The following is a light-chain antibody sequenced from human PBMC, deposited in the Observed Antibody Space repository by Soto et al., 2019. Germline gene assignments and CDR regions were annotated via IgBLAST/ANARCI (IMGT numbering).Light chain of an antibody. CDR3: LLSYSAAWAGV. CDR2: DTT. J-gene: IGLJ3*02. Sequence: QAVVTQEPSLTVSPGGTVTLTCGSSTGAVTSGHYPYWFQQKPGQAPRTLIYDTTNKYSWTPARFSGSLLGGKAALTLSGAQPEDEGDYYCLLSYSAAWAGVFGGGTKLTVL. CDR1: TGAVTSGHY. V-gene: IGLV7-46*01.